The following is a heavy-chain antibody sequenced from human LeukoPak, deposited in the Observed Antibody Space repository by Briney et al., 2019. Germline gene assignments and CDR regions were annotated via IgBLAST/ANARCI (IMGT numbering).Heavy chain of an antibody. CDR2: RNPIKGST. J-gene: IGHJ5*02. CDR3: VRDGEGVAISVNFWFDP. Sequence: GASVKVSCNASGFSFTSYDINWVRQAPAQGLEWMGWRNPIKGSTGYARKFRGRVTMTRDTSTSAAYMELWSLTSEDTAVYYCVRDGEGVAISVNFWFDPWGQGTLVAVSS. V-gene: IGHV1-8*02. D-gene: IGHD3-10*01. CDR1: GFSFTSYD.